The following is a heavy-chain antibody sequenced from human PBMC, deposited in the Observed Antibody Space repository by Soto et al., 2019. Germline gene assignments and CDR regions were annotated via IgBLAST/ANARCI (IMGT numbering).Heavy chain of an antibody. Sequence: GGSRRLSCAASGFPFSSYWMSCVSQAPGQGLEWVANIKQDGSEKYYVDSVKGRFTISRDNAKNSLYLQMNSLRAEDTAVYYCARDTHLDRYCSSTSCRLAYYYYYMDVWGKGT. CDR1: GFPFSSYW. CDR3: ARDTHLDRYCSSTSCRLAYYYYYMDV. J-gene: IGHJ6*03. V-gene: IGHV3-7*01. CDR2: IKQDGSEK. D-gene: IGHD2-2*01.